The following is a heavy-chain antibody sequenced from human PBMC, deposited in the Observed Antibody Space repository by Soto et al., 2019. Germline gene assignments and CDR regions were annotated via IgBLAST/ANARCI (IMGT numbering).Heavy chain of an antibody. J-gene: IGHJ5*02. Sequence: QAQLVESGGGLVKPGGSLRLSCAASGFTFSDYYMAWIRQAPGKGLEWISYISGTSNIKYYAESVKGRFIISRDNAKNSLYLQMSSLRAEDTATYYCARSSRQEWLVNWFDPWGQGTLVTVSS. V-gene: IGHV3-11*01. CDR3: ARSSRQEWLVNWFDP. CDR1: GFTFSDYY. D-gene: IGHD6-19*01. CDR2: ISGTSNIK.